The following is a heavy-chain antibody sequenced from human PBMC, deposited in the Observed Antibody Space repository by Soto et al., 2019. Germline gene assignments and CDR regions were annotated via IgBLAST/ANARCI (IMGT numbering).Heavy chain of an antibody. V-gene: IGHV3-23*01. CDR3: AKDGTKGAVVALYGMDV. CDR1: GFTFSSYA. D-gene: IGHD3-22*01. CDR2: ISGSGGST. Sequence: HPGGSLRLSCAASGFTFSSYAMSWVRQAPGKGLEWVSAISGSGGSTYYADSVKGRFTISRDNSKNTLYLQMNSLRAEDTAVYYCAKDGTKGAVVALYGMDVWRQVTTASVSS. J-gene: IGHJ6*02.